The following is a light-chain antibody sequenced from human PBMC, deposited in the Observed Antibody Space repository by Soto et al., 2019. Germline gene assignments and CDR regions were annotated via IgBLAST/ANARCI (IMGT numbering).Light chain of an antibody. CDR1: QDVSSN. Sequence: EMVVTQSPATLSVSPGERATLSCRASQDVSSNLAWYQQKPGQAPSLLIYGASTRATGTPARFSGSGSGTDFTLTIVGLEPEDFAIYYCQQRASWPPFTFGQGTKLEV. V-gene: IGKV3-15*01. J-gene: IGKJ2*01. CDR2: GAS. CDR3: QQRASWPPFT.